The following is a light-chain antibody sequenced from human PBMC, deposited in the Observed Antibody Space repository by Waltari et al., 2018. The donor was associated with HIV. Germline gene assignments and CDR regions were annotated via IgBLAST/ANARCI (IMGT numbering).Light chain of an antibody. Sequence: IVMTQSPDSLAVSLGERATINCKSSQRVLYSSSNKNYLAWYQQKPGQPPKLLIYWASTRESGVPDRFSGSGSGTDFTLTISSLQAEDVAVYYCQQYYSSPPTFGQGTKVEIK. CDR2: WAS. CDR3: QQYYSSPPT. J-gene: IGKJ1*01. CDR1: QRVLYSSSNKNY. V-gene: IGKV4-1*01.